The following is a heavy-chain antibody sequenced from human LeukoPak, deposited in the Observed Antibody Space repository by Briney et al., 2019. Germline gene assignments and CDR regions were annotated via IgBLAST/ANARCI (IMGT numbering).Heavy chain of an antibody. CDR1: GYTLTELS. CDR3: ARGYYYDSSGYYYPANYYYYYMDV. V-gene: IGHV1-24*01. D-gene: IGHD3-22*01. J-gene: IGHJ6*03. Sequence: ASVKVSCKVSGYTLTELSMHWVRQAPGKGLEWMGGFDPEDGETIYAQKFQGRVTMTRDTSISTAYMELSRLRSDDTAVYYCARGYYYDSSGYYYPANYYYYYMDVWGKGTTVTVSS. CDR2: FDPEDGET.